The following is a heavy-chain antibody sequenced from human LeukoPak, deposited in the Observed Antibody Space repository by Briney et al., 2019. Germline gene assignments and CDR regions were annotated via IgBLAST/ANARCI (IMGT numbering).Heavy chain of an antibody. CDR1: GGSISSYY. D-gene: IGHD4-11*01. V-gene: IGHV4-59*01. CDR2: VYYSGST. CDR3: ARGPTVLHSHNGMDV. Sequence: SETLSLTCTVSGGSISSYYWSWIRQPPGKGLEWIGYVYYSGSTNYNPSLKSRVTISVDTSMTQFSLKLTSVTAADTAVYYCARGPTVLHSHNGMDVWGQGTTVTVSS. J-gene: IGHJ6*02.